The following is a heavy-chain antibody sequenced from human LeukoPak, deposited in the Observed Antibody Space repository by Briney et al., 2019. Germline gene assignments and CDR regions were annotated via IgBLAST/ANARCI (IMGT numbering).Heavy chain of an antibody. CDR1: GYIFTGYF. D-gene: IGHD2-8*01. CDR3: ARDVSECTNGVCYEIDY. J-gene: IGHJ4*02. CDR2: INPNSDDT. Sequence: GASVKVSCKASGYIFTGYFMHWVRQAPGQGLEWMGRINPNSDDTNYAQQFQGRVTMTTDTSTSTAYMELRSLRSDDTAVYYCARDVSECTNGVCYEIDYWGQGTLVTVSS. V-gene: IGHV1-2*06.